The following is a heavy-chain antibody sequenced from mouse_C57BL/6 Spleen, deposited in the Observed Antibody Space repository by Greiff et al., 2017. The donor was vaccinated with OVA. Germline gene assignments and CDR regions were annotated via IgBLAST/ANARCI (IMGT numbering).Heavy chain of an antibody. D-gene: IGHD2-5*01. Sequence: EVKLQESGPELVKPGASVKIPCKASGYTFTDYNMDWVKQSHGKSLEWIGDINPNNGGTIYNQKFKGKATLTVDKSSSTAYMELSSLTSEDTAVYYCARGSYRNCVGFAYWGQGTLVTVSA. CDR3: ARGSYRNCVGFAY. V-gene: IGHV1-18*01. CDR1: GYTFTDYN. CDR2: INPNNGGT. J-gene: IGHJ3*01.